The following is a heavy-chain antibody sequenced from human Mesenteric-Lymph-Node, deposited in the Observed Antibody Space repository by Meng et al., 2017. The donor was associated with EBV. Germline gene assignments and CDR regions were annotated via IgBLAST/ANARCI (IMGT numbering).Heavy chain of an antibody. CDR2: ITNSGGGT. J-gene: IGHJ4*02. V-gene: IGHV3-23*04. D-gene: IGHD3-16*01. Sequence: EVQLVGSGGTLVQPGGSLRLSCAASGFTFSSYAMSWVRQAPGKGLEWVSAITNSGGGTYYADSVKGRFTISRDSSKSTLYLQMNSLRVEDTAVYYCAKQGINLHSGELSFGRGQGTLVTVSS. CDR1: GFTFSSYA. CDR3: AKQGINLHSGELSFG.